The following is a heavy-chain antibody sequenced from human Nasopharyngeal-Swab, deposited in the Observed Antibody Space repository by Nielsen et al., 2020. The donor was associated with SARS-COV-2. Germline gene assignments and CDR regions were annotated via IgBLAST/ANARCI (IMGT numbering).Heavy chain of an antibody. Sequence: SETLSLTCSVSGASISRYYWSWIRQSPGKGLEWIGYIYYSGGTDYNPSLKSRVTISLDTSKGQFSLKLNSVTAADTAVYYCARDPLYSGYESRAFDMWGQGEMVTVSS. V-gene: IGHV4-59*01. CDR1: GASISRYY. D-gene: IGHD5-12*01. CDR2: IYYSGGT. J-gene: IGHJ3*02. CDR3: ARDPLYSGYESRAFDM.